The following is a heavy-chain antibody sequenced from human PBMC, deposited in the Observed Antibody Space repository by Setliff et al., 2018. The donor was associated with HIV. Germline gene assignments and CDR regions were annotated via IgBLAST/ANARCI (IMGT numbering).Heavy chain of an antibody. Sequence: SVKVSCKAPGDTFAHYALNWVRQVPGQGLEWMGGIVPRDGILKYAQKFQGRLTISADKSTTTAYMELSSLTSEDTAIYYCARLGVGYSTSWEHHFDFWGQGTLVTVSS. CDR3: ARLGVGYSTSWEHHFDF. D-gene: IGHD6-6*01. CDR1: GDTFAHYA. J-gene: IGHJ4*02. V-gene: IGHV1-69*10. CDR2: IVPRDGIL.